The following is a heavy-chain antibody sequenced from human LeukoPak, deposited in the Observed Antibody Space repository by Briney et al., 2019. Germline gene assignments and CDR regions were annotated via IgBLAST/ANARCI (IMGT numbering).Heavy chain of an antibody. D-gene: IGHD2-2*01. CDR3: ARGFRTTSSNWFDP. J-gene: IGHJ5*02. CDR2: INHSGST. Sequence: GSLRLSCAASGFTFSDYYMSWIRQPPGKGLEWIGEINHSGSTNYNPSLKSRVTISVDTSKNQFSLKLSSVTSADTAVYYCARGFRTTSSNWFDPWGPGTLVTVSS. CDR1: GFTFSDYY. V-gene: IGHV4-34*01.